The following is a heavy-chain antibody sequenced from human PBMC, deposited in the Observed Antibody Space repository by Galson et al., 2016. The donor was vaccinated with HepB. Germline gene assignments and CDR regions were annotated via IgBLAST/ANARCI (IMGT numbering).Heavy chain of an antibody. CDR3: ARVLEMSTITGLDY. D-gene: IGHD5-24*01. CDR1: GHTFTSYG. CDR2: ISAYNGKP. J-gene: IGHJ4*02. V-gene: IGHV1-18*01. Sequence: SVKVSCKASGHTFTSYGITWVRQAPGQGLDWMGWISAYNGKPHYAQKYQGRVTMTKDTSTNTAYMELRSLRSDDTAVYYCARVLEMSTITGLDYWGQGTLVTVSS.